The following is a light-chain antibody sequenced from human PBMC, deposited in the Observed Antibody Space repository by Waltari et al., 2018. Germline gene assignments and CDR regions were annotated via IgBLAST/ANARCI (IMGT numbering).Light chain of an antibody. J-gene: IGKJ1*01. CDR2: AAS. Sequence: EIVLTQSPGTLSLSPGERATLSCRASQSVGRTLAWYQQKTRQAPRLLIYAASNRATGIPDRFSGSGSGTDVSLTISRLEPEDFAVYYCQHYVRLPATFGQGTKVAIK. CDR1: QSVGRT. CDR3: QHYVRLPAT. V-gene: IGKV3-20*01.